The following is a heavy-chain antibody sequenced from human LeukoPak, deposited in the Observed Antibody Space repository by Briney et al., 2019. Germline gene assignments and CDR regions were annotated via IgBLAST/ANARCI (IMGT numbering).Heavy chain of an antibody. CDR3: ARHGSGYYYPRNYYYGMDV. CDR1: GYSFTSYW. D-gene: IGHD3-22*01. Sequence: GESLKISCKGSGYSFTSYWIGWVRQMPGKGLEWMGIIYPGDSDTRYCPSFQGQVTISADKSISTAYLQWSSLKASDTAMYYCARHGSGYYYPRNYYYGMDVWGQGTTVTVSS. J-gene: IGHJ6*02. CDR2: IYPGDSDT. V-gene: IGHV5-51*01.